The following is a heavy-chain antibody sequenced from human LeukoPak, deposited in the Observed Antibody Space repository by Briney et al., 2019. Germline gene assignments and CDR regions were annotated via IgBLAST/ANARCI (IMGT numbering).Heavy chain of an antibody. D-gene: IGHD6-13*01. CDR2: LSAGGSVT. J-gene: IGHJ4*02. CDR3: AKDRQQLANLDY. V-gene: IGHV3-23*01. CDR1: GFTFSSYG. Sequence: GGSLRLSCAASGFTFSSYGMSWVRQAPGKGLEWVSGLSAGGSVTYCAASVKGRFTISRDNSNNMMYLQMDSLRAEDTAVYYCAKDRQQLANLDYWGQGTLVTVSS.